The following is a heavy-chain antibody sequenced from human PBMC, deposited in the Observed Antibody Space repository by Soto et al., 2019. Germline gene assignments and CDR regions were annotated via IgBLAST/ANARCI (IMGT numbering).Heavy chain of an antibody. V-gene: IGHV1-2*02. D-gene: IGHD2-2*01. J-gene: IGHJ2*01. CDR2: INPDSGVT. CDR3: AIRTGQLAIFSEFDGDWFFEV. Sequence: QEQLVQSGAEVKKPGASLKVSCKASGYTFTDYYIHWVRQAPGQGLEWVGWINPDSGVTNLAQRFQGRVTMTSDTSINTAYMELSSLRSDDTAVYYCAIRTGQLAIFSEFDGDWFFEVWGRGTLVTVSS. CDR1: GYTFTDYY.